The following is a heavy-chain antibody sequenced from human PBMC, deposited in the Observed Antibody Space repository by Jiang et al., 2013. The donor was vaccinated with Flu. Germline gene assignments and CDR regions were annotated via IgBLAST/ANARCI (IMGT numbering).Heavy chain of an antibody. CDR1: GYYITSGYY. CDR2: VYHSGIT. D-gene: IGHD3-16*01. J-gene: IGHJ2*01. V-gene: IGHV4-38-2*02. Sequence: GSGLVKPSETLSLTCAVSGYYITSGYYWGWIRQPPGKEMQWLATVYHSGITYYNPSLKSRLSISVDPSNNQFSLKLSSVTAADTALYYCARESFTFYPGGGSGLRDWFFDLWGRGSLVTVSS. CDR3: ARESFTFYPGGGSGLRDWFFDL.